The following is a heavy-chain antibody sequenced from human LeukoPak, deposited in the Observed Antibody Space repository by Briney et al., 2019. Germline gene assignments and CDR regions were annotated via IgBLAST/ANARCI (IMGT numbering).Heavy chain of an antibody. CDR1: GGSFSGYY. Sequence: SETLSLTCAVYGGSFSGYYWSWIRQPPGKGLEWIGEINHSGSTDYNPSLKSRVTISVDTSKNQFSLKLSSVTAADTAVYYCARGIPHYYDSSGYGNFDYWGQGTLVTVSS. D-gene: IGHD3-22*01. CDR2: INHSGST. CDR3: ARGIPHYYDSSGYGNFDY. J-gene: IGHJ4*02. V-gene: IGHV4-34*01.